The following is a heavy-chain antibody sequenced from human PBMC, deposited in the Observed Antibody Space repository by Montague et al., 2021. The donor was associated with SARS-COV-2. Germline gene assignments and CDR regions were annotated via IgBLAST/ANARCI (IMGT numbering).Heavy chain of an antibody. Sequence: SETLSLTCTVSGGSISNYYWSWIRQPAGKGLEWIGRIYSSGSTNYNPSLNSRIPMSVATSKNQFSLKLSSVTAADTAIYYCARVYSHCSGGSCVFDYWGQGTLVTVSS. V-gene: IGHV4-4*07. CDR1: GGSISNYY. CDR3: ARVYSHCSGGSCVFDY. D-gene: IGHD2-15*01. J-gene: IGHJ4*02. CDR2: IYSSGST.